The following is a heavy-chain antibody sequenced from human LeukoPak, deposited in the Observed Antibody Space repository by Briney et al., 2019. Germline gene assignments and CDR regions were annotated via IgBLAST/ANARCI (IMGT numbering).Heavy chain of an antibody. Sequence: GGSLRFSCAASGFTFSSYAMHWVRQAPGKGLEWVAVISYDGSNKYYADSVKGRFTISRDNSKNTLYLQMNSLRAEDTAVYYCARDYQAYYYYGMDVWGQGTTVTVSS. D-gene: IGHD2-2*01. CDR3: ARDYQAYYYYGMDV. CDR1: GFTFSSYA. J-gene: IGHJ6*02. V-gene: IGHV3-30-3*01. CDR2: ISYDGSNK.